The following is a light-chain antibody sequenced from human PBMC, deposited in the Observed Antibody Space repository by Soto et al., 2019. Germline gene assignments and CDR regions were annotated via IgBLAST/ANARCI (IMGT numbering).Light chain of an antibody. V-gene: IGKV3D-20*02. CDR3: QQRSNWPRT. CDR2: GAS. J-gene: IGKJ1*01. CDR1: QSVSSSY. Sequence: PGERVTLSCRASQSVSSSYLTWYQQKPGQAPRLLIYGASTRATSIPARFSGSGSGTDFTLTISSLAPEDFAVYFCQQRSNWPRTFGQGTKVEIK.